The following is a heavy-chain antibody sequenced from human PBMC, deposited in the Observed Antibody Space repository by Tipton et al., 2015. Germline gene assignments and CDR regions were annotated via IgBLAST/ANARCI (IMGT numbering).Heavy chain of an antibody. Sequence: TLSLTCTVSGGSISSYYWNWIRQSPGKGLEWIGYIYSSATTSYSSALRSRVTISVDTSKNQFSLNLRSVTAADTAVYYCARAYYYDSSGYPLFDYWGQGTLVTVSS. J-gene: IGHJ4*02. V-gene: IGHV4-59*12. CDR1: GGSISSYY. D-gene: IGHD3-22*01. CDR3: ARAYYYDSSGYPLFDY. CDR2: IYSSATT.